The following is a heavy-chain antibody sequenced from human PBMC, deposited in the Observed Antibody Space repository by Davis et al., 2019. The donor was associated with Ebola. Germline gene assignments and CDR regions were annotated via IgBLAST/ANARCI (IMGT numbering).Heavy chain of an antibody. Sequence: SQTLSLTCAAYGGSFSGYYWSWIRQPPGKGLEWIGSIYYSGSTYYNPSLKSRVTISVDTSKNQFSLKLSSVTAADTAVYYCARRIRSSGYYAIFDYWGQGTLVTVSS. J-gene: IGHJ4*02. D-gene: IGHD3-22*01. CDR1: GGSFSGYY. CDR3: ARRIRSSGYYAIFDY. CDR2: IYYSGST. V-gene: IGHV4-34*01.